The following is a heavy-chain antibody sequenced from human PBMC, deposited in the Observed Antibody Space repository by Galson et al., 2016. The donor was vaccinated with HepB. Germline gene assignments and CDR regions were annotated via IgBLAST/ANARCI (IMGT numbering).Heavy chain of an antibody. V-gene: IGHV1-18*01. CDR3: ATIGENYSYSLDV. J-gene: IGHJ6*02. CDR1: ASSFSNYA. Sequence: SVKVSCKASASSFSNYAITWLRQAPGQGPECLGWISPYNGDTKYAQKVHGRVTLTADTSTATAYMELRSLRSDDSAVYYCATIGENYSYSLDVWGQGTTVTVSS. D-gene: IGHD4/OR15-4a*01. CDR2: ISPYNGDT.